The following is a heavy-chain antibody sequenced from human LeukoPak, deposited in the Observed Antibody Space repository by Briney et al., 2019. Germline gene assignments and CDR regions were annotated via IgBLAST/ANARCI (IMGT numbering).Heavy chain of an antibody. D-gene: IGHD2-15*01. CDR3: ASLPGPPLLDAFDI. Sequence: SVKVSFKASGGTFSIYAISWVRQAPGQGLEWMGGIIPIFGTANYAQKFQGRVTITADKSTSTAYMELSSLRSEDTAVYYCASLPGPPLLDAFDIWGQGTMVTVSS. V-gene: IGHV1-69*06. CDR2: IIPIFGTA. J-gene: IGHJ3*02. CDR1: GGTFSIYA.